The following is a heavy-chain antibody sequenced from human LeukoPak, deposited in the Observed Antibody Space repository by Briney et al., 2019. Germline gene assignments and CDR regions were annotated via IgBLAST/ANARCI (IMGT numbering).Heavy chain of an antibody. Sequence: PSETLSLTCTVSGVSITSHYWSWIRQPPGKGLEWIGYIYYRGITNYKSSLKNRVTISVDTSKNQFSLKLTSVTAADTAVYYCARIESITVYGVVTSRPHFDYWGQGTLVTVSS. V-gene: IGHV4-59*11. CDR1: GVSITSHY. CDR2: IYYRGIT. J-gene: IGHJ4*02. D-gene: IGHD3-3*01. CDR3: ARIESITVYGVVTSRPHFDY.